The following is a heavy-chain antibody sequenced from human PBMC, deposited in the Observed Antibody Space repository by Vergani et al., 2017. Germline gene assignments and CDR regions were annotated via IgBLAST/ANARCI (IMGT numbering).Heavy chain of an antibody. CDR1: GFTFRIYG. J-gene: IGHJ4*02. Sequence: QVQLVESGGGVVQPGRSLRLSCIASGFTFRIYGMHWVRQAPGKGLEWVAFIRYDGTKIFYGDSVKGRFTISRDNSQTTVFLQMNGLRADDSAVYYCTKVGGWPCCGSAGSYSFDSWCQGALVTVSS. CDR2: IRYDGTKI. D-gene: IGHD2-2*02. V-gene: IGHV3-30*02. CDR3: TKVGGWPCCGSAGSYSFDS.